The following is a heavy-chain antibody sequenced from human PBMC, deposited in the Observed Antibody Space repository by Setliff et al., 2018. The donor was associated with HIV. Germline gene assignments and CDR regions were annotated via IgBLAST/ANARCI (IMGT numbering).Heavy chain of an antibody. CDR1: GGSTSSGSYY. Sequence: TLSLTCTVSGGSTSSGSYYWSWIRQPAGKGLEWIGHIYTSGSTNYNPSLKSRVTISVDTSKNQFSLKLSSVTAADTAVYYCARVSSWYVRYWGQGTLVTVSS. CDR2: IYTSGST. V-gene: IGHV4-61*09. D-gene: IGHD6-13*01. CDR3: ARVSSWYVRY. J-gene: IGHJ4*02.